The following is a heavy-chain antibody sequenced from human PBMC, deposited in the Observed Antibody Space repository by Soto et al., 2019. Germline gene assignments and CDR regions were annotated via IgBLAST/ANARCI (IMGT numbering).Heavy chain of an antibody. J-gene: IGHJ5*02. D-gene: IGHD6-13*01. CDR2: IIPIFGTA. Sequence: RASVKVSCKASGGTFSSYAISWVRQAPGQGLEWMGGIIPIFGTANYAQKFQGRVTITADESTSTAYMGLSSLRSEDTAVYYCARDSGSSWYGWFDPWGQGTLVTVSS. CDR3: ARDSGSSWYGWFDP. CDR1: GGTFSSYA. V-gene: IGHV1-69*13.